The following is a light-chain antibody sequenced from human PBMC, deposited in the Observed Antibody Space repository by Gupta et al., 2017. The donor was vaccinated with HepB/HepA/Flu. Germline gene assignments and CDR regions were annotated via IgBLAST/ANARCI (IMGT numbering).Light chain of an antibody. V-gene: IGKV3-11*01. CDR3: HQGSTLIT. CDR1: HSVSSS. CDR2: DAS. Sequence: EIVLTQSPATLSLSLGERSALSCRASHSVSSSLAWYQHKPGQAPRLIIYDASNRDTGIPARFSGRGDEKDFSLTSSRREHEACAVYYLHQGSTLITFGQGTRLDIK. J-gene: IGKJ5*01.